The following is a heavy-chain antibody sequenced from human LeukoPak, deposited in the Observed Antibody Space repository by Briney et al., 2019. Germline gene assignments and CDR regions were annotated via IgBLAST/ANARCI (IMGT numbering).Heavy chain of an antibody. CDR3: AREYCSGGSCYGPMFDY. V-gene: IGHV3-74*01. J-gene: IGHJ4*02. Sequence: GGSLRLSCAASGFTFSNYWMHWVRQAPGKGLVWISRIKSDGSRTDYADSVKSRFTISRDNAKNTLYLQMNSLRAEDTAVYYCAREYCSGGSCYGPMFDYWGQGTLVTVSS. CDR2: IKSDGSRT. D-gene: IGHD2-15*01. CDR1: GFTFSNYW.